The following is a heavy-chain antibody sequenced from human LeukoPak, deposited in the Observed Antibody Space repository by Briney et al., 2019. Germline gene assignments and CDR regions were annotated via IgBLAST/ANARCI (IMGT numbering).Heavy chain of an antibody. Sequence: GGSLRLSCAASGFTFSSYSMNWVRQAPGKGLEWVAVISYDGSNKYYADSVKGRFTISRDNSKNTLYLQMNSLRAEDTAVYYCVTTRKRGYSYGSGFDYWGQGTLVTVSS. CDR2: ISYDGSNK. J-gene: IGHJ4*02. CDR1: GFTFSSYS. CDR3: VTTRKRGYSYGSGFDY. V-gene: IGHV3-30*03. D-gene: IGHD5-18*01.